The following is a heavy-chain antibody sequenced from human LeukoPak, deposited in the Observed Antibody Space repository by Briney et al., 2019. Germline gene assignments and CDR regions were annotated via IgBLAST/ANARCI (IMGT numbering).Heavy chain of an antibody. CDR1: GYTFTSYY. Sequence: ASVKVSCKASGYTFTSYYMHWVRQAPGQGLEWMGIINPSGGSTSYAQKFQGRVTMTRDTSISTAYMELSRLRSDDTAVYYCAREGIAEANYYYYYGMDVWGQGTTVTVSS. CDR3: AREGIAEANYYYYYGMDV. J-gene: IGHJ6*02. V-gene: IGHV1-46*01. CDR2: INPSGGST. D-gene: IGHD6-19*01.